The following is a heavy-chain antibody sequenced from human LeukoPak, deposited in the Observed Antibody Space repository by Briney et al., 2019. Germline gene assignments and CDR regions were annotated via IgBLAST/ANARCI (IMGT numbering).Heavy chain of an antibody. J-gene: IGHJ4*02. CDR3: ARAHMFQRNQLLCPGDY. Sequence: ASVKVSCKASGGTFSSYAISWVRQTPGQGLEWMGWINTNTGNPTYAQGFTGRFVFSLDTSVSTAYLQISSLKAEDTAVYYCARAHMFQRNQLLCPGDYWGQGTLVTVSS. CDR2: INTNTGNP. CDR1: GGTFSSYA. V-gene: IGHV7-4-1*02. D-gene: IGHD2-2*01.